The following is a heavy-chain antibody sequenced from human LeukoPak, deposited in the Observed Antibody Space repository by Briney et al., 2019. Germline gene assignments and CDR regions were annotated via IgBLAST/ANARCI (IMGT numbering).Heavy chain of an antibody. J-gene: IGHJ4*02. Sequence: GGSLRLSCAASGFTFSSYALSWVREAPGKGLEWGLAVSGSGGSTYYADSVKGRFTISRDNSKNTLYLQMNSLRAEDTAVYYCAKGPRFVEWFGGNYFDYWGQGALVTVAS. CDR1: GFTFSSYA. CDR2: VSGSGGST. D-gene: IGHD3-3*01. CDR3: AKGPRFVEWFGGNYFDY. V-gene: IGHV3-23*01.